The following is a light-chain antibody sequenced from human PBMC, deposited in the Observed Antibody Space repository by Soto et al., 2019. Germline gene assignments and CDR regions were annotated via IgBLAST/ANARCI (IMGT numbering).Light chain of an antibody. CDR2: KAS. CDR1: QSISSW. CDR3: QQYNTYFRT. V-gene: IGKV1-5*03. J-gene: IGKJ1*01. Sequence: DIQMTQSPSTLSASVGDKVTITCRASQSISSWLAWYQQKSGKAPKLLIYKASDLENGVPSRFSGSGSGTEFTLTISSLQPDDFATYYFQQYNTYFRTFGQGTKVDIK.